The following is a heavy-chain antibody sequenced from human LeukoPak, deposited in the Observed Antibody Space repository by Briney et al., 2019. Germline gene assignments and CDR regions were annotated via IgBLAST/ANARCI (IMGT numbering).Heavy chain of an antibody. CDR3: AKPYYYGSGSYYTSDPLDY. D-gene: IGHD3-10*01. J-gene: IGHJ4*02. CDR1: GFTFSSYA. V-gene: IGHV3-23*01. Sequence: GGSLRLSCAASGFTFSSYAMSWVRQAPGKGLEWVSAISGSGGSTYYADSVKGRFTISRDNSKNTLYLQMNSLRAEDTAIYYCAKPYYYGSGSYYTSDPLDYWGQGTLVTVSS. CDR2: ISGSGGST.